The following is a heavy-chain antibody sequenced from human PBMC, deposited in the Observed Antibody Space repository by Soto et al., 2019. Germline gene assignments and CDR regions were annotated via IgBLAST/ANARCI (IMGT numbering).Heavy chain of an antibody. CDR3: SGDTVGYCDRSGYRPGAFDI. Sequence: QVQLVESGGGVVQPGRSLRLSCAASGFAFSNYAMNWVRQAPGKGLEWVAVISYDGNNKSYADSVKGRFTISRDNSNNTLFLQRTSLRAEVTAVYYCSGDTVGYCDRSGYRPGAFDIGGQGTMVTVSS. CDR2: ISYDGNNK. D-gene: IGHD3-22*01. CDR1: GFAFSNYA. V-gene: IGHV3-30-3*01. J-gene: IGHJ3*02.